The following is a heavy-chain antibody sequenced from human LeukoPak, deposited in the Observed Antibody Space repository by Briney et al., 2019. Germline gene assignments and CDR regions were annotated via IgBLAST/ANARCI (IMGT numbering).Heavy chain of an antibody. J-gene: IGHJ4*02. Sequence: GGSLRLSCAASGITFNSYGMHWVRQAPDKGLEWVAFIRYDGSNEYYADSVKGRFTISRDNSKNTLYLQMNSLRGEDTAVYYCCGDFDYWGQGTLVTVSS. CDR2: IRYDGSNE. D-gene: IGHD2-21*01. V-gene: IGHV3-30*02. CDR3: CGDFDY. CDR1: GITFNSYG.